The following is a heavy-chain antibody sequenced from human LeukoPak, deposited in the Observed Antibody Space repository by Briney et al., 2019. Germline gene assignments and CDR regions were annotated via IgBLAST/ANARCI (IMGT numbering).Heavy chain of an antibody. Sequence: PSETLSLTCAVYGGSFSGYYWSWIRQPPGKGLEWIGEINHSGSTNYNPSLKSRVTISVDTSKNQFSLKLSSMTAADTAVYYCARRNTVYDYVWGSYRKTYYYYYMDVWGKGTTVTISS. CDR2: INHSGST. CDR3: ARRNTVYDYVWGSYRKTYYYYYMDV. V-gene: IGHV4-34*01. D-gene: IGHD3-16*02. J-gene: IGHJ6*03. CDR1: GGSFSGYY.